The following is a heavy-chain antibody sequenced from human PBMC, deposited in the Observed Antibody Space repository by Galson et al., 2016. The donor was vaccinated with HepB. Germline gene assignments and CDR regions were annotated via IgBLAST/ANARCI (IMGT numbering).Heavy chain of an antibody. CDR2: IYWDDDK. D-gene: IGHD1-26*01. Sequence: PALVKPTQTLTLTCTFSGFSFSTSGVGVGWIRQPPGKALEWLALIYWDDDKSYSPSLKSRLTITKDTSKDQVVLTMTNMDPVDTGTYYCAHFWPPGGRYNYWGQGAQVTVSS. CDR3: AHFWPPGGRYNY. V-gene: IGHV2-5*02. J-gene: IGHJ4*02. CDR1: GFSFSTSGVG.